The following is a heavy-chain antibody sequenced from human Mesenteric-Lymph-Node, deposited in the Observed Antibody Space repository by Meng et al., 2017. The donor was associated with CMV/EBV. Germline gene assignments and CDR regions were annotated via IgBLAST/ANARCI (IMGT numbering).Heavy chain of an antibody. CDR2: IRSKAYGGTT. V-gene: IGHV3-49*04. J-gene: IGHJ6*02. CDR1: GFTFGDYA. Sequence: GGSLRLSCTASGFTFGDYAMSWVRQAPGKGLEWVGFIRSKAYGGTTEYAASVKGRFTISRDDSKSIAYLQMNSLKTEDTAVYYCTREDTYYDFWSGYTYGMDVWGQGTTVTVSS. CDR3: TREDTYYDFWSGYTYGMDV. D-gene: IGHD3-3*01.